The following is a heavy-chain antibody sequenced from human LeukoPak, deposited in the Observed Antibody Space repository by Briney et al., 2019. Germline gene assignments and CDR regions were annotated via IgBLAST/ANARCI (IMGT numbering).Heavy chain of an antibody. J-gene: IGHJ4*02. CDR1: GYTFSNYG. Sequence: ASVKVSCKSSGYTFSNYGISWVRQAPGQGLEWMGWIGAYNGNTNYEQNLQDRVTMTTDTSTSTVYMELRSLTSDDTAVYYCARPLSQYCTNGICYERGGHYFDYWGQGTVVTVSS. V-gene: IGHV1-18*01. CDR3: ARPLSQYCTNGICYERGGHYFDY. CDR2: IGAYNGNT. D-gene: IGHD2-8*01.